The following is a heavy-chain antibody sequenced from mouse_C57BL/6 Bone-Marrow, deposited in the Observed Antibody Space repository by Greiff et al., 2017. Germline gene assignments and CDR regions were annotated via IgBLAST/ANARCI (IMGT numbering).Heavy chain of an antibody. CDR1: GFTFSSYG. CDR2: ISSGGSYT. J-gene: IGHJ4*01. V-gene: IGHV5-6*02. D-gene: IGHD1-1*01. CDR3: ARHYYGSTPTMDY. Sequence: DVMLVESGGDLVKPGGSLKLSCAASGFTFSSYGMSWVRQTPDKRLEWVATISSGGSYTYYPDSVKGRFTISRDNAKNTLYLQMSSLKSEDTAMYYCARHYYGSTPTMDYWGQGTSVTVSS.